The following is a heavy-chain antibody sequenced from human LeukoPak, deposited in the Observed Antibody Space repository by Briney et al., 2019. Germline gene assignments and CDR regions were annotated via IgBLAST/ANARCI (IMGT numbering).Heavy chain of an antibody. Sequence: GASVKVSCKASAGTFSSYAISWVRQAPGQGLEWMGGIIPIFGTANYAQKFQGRVTITTDESTSTAYMEMSSLRSEDTAVYYCASSPTYYYDSSDPYYFDYWGQGTLVTVSS. D-gene: IGHD3-22*01. CDR3: ASSPTYYYDSSDPYYFDY. CDR2: IIPIFGTA. CDR1: AGTFSSYA. V-gene: IGHV1-69*05. J-gene: IGHJ4*02.